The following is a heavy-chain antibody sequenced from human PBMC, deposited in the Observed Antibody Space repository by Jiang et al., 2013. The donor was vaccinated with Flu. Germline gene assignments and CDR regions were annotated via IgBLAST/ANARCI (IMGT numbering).Heavy chain of an antibody. D-gene: IGHD6-13*01. J-gene: IGHJ3*02. CDR3: ARTFIAAGGTAYAFDI. CDR1: GYTFTSYP. CDR2: INTGNGAR. V-gene: IGHV1-3*04. Sequence: GAEVKKPGASVKVSCKASGYTFTSYPIHWVRQAPGQRLEWMGWINTGNGARKPSQKFQGRVTITRDTSASAAYMELSSLRSEDTAVYYCARTFIAAGGTAYAFDIWGQGTLVTVSS.